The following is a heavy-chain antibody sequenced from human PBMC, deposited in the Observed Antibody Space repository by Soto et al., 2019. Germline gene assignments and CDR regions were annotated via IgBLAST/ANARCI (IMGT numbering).Heavy chain of an antibody. J-gene: IGHJ3*02. Sequence: QVQLVESGGGVVQPGRSLRLSCAASGFTFSSYGMHWVRQAPGKGLEWVAVISYDGSNKYYADSVKGRFNISRDNSKNSLYLQMNILRAEDTAVYYCAKDFLRGGLVFDAFDIWGQWTIVTVSS. CDR1: GFTFSSYG. V-gene: IGHV3-30*18. CDR3: AKDFLRGGLVFDAFDI. CDR2: ISYDGSNK. D-gene: IGHD6-6*01.